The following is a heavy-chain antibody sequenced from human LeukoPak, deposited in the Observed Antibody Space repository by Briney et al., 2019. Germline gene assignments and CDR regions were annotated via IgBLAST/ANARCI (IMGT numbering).Heavy chain of an antibody. CDR1: EFTFSSHS. CDR3: ARSLKVSAALDVFDI. Sequence: GGSLRLSCAVSEFTFSSHSMNWVRQAPGKGLEWVSSISRSGGSIYYADSLKGRFAISRDNAKNSLYLQMNSLRAEDTAVYFCARSLKVSAALDVFDIWGQGTMVTVSS. D-gene: IGHD2-2*01. J-gene: IGHJ3*02. V-gene: IGHV3-21*01. CDR2: ISRSGGSI.